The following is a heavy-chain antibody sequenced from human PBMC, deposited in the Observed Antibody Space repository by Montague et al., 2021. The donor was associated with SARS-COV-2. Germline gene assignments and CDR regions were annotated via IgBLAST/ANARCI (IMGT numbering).Heavy chain of an antibody. CDR1: GGSFSVYY. CDR3: ARLHCSSTSCYYLFFAETSHFDY. J-gene: IGHJ4*02. Sequence: SETLSLTCAVYGGSFSVYYWGWIRQPPGKGLEWIGSIYYSGSTYYNPSLKSRVTISVDTSKNKFSLKLSSVTAADTAVYYCARLHCSSTSCYYLFFAETSHFDYWGQGTLVTVSS. V-gene: IGHV4-39*01. D-gene: IGHD2-2*01. CDR2: IYYSGST.